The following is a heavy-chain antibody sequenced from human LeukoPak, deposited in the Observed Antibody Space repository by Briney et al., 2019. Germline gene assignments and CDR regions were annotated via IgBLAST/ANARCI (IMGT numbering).Heavy chain of an antibody. CDR2: ISSSSSYI. Sequence: GGSLRLSCAASGFTFSTYSMNWVRQAPGEGLEWVSSISSSSSYIYYADSLKGRFTISRDNVKNSLYLQMNSLRAEDTAVYYCARIQLNSYYYYMDVWGKGTTVTVSS. V-gene: IGHV3-21*01. CDR3: ARIQLNSYYYYMDV. D-gene: IGHD2-2*01. J-gene: IGHJ6*03. CDR1: GFTFSTYS.